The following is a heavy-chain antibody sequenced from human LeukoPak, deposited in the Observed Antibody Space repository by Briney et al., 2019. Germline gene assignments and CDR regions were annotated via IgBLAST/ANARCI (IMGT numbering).Heavy chain of an antibody. CDR3: ARDLGYSSYYYYGMDV. Sequence: SETLSLTCAVYGGSFSGYYWSWIRQPPGKGLEWIGEINHSGSTNHNPSLKSRVTISVDTSKNQFSLKLSSVTAADTAVYYCARDLGYSSYYYYGMDVWGQGTTVTVSS. D-gene: IGHD6-19*01. CDR2: INHSGST. V-gene: IGHV4-34*01. CDR1: GGSFSGYY. J-gene: IGHJ6*02.